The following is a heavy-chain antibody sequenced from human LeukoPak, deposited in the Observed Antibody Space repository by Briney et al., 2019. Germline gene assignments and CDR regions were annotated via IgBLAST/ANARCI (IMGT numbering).Heavy chain of an antibody. CDR3: ARGEVVVPSDH. J-gene: IGHJ4*02. CDR2: VNGDGSST. CDR1: GFTFNNYW. V-gene: IGHV3-74*03. D-gene: IGHD3-22*01. Sequence: GGSLRLSCEASGFTFNNYWMHWVRQAPGKGLVWVSYVNGDGSSTKCADSVKGRFTISRDNAKSTLYLQMNSLRADDTAVYYCARGEVVVPSDHWGQGTLVTVSS.